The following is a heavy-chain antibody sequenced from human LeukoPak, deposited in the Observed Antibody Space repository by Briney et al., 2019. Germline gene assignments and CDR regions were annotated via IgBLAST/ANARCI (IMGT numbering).Heavy chain of an antibody. Sequence: SETLSLTCAVSGYSISSGHYWGWIRQPPGKGLEWIGTMYHGGSTFHNPYLKSRVTISIDTSKNQFYLRLSSVTAADTAVYYCARGGDYNPGYFDYWGQGTLVTVSS. CDR2: MYHGGST. J-gene: IGHJ4*02. V-gene: IGHV4-38-2*01. D-gene: IGHD3-10*01. CDR3: ARGGDYNPGYFDY. CDR1: GYSISSGHY.